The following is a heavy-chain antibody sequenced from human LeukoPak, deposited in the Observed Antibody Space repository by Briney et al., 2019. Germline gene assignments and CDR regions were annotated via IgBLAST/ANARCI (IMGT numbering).Heavy chain of an antibody. CDR2: IYIVGTT. CDR3: ARAVSGYYFDY. D-gene: IGHD1-14*01. V-gene: IGHV3-53*01. J-gene: IGHJ4*02. CDR1: GVIVSSNY. Sequence: GGSLRLSCAASGVIVSSNYMSWVRQAPGKGLEWVAIIYIVGTTHYADSVKGRFTISRDNSKNTLYLQMNSLRAEDTAVYYCARAVSGYYFDYWGQGALVTVSS.